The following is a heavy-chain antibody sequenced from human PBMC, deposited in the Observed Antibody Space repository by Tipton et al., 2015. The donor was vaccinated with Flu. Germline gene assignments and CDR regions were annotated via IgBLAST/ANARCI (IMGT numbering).Heavy chain of an antibody. CDR1: SGSISSSSYY. D-gene: IGHD4-11*01. Sequence: LRLSCTVSSGSISSSSYYWGWIRQPPGKGLEWIGNIYHTGSTYYNPSLKSRVTLSVDRSKNQFSLKVMSVTAADTAVYYCARRDYSTDVSDHKNWFDPWGQGTLVTAS. V-gene: IGHV4-39*07. J-gene: IGHJ5*02. CDR2: IYHTGST. CDR3: ARRDYSTDVSDHKNWFDP.